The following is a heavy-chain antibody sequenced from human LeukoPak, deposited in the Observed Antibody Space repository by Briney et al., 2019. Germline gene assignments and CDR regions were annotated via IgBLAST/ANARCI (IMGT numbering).Heavy chain of an antibody. CDR3: AKPEVRYFDWLLYFDQ. D-gene: IGHD3-9*01. Sequence: GGSLRLSCAASGFTFSTYAMTWVRQAPGKGLEWVSSISGSGGNTYYADSVKGRFTISRDNSKNTLYLHMNSLRAEDTAVYYCAKPEVRYFDWLLYFDQWGQGTLVTVSS. V-gene: IGHV3-23*01. CDR1: GFTFSTYA. CDR2: ISGSGGNT. J-gene: IGHJ4*02.